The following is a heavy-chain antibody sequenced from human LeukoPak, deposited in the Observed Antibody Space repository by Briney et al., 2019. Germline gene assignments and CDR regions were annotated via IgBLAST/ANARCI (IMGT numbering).Heavy chain of an antibody. CDR1: GGSFSDYY. CDR2: INHSGST. V-gene: IGHV4-34*01. J-gene: IGHJ4*02. CDR3: ARGRGNWNPHFDY. D-gene: IGHD1-20*01. Sequence: PSETLSLTCAVYGGSFSDYYWSWIRQPPGKGLEWIGEINHSGSTNYNPSLKSRVTISVDTSKNQFSLKLSSVTAADTAVYYCARGRGNWNPHFDYWGQGTLVTVSS.